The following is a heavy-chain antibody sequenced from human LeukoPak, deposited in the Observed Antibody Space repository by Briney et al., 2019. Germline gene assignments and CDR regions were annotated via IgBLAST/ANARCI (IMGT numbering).Heavy chain of an antibody. D-gene: IGHD2-2*01. CDR2: INSDGSST. J-gene: IGHJ5*02. CDR3: ARAGCSSTSCYWKRWFDP. Sequence: PGGCLRLSCAASGFTFSSYWMHWVRQAPGKGLVWVSRINSDGSSTSYADSVKGRFTISRDNAKNTLYLQMNSLRAEDTAVYYCARAGCSSTSCYWKRWFDPWGQGTLVTVSS. CDR1: GFTFSSYW. V-gene: IGHV3-74*01.